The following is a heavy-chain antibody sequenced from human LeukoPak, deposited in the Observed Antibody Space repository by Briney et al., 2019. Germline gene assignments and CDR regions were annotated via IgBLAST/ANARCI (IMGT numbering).Heavy chain of an antibody. CDR1: GFTFSSCG. Sequence: PGGSLRLSCAASGFTFSSCGMHWVRQAPGKGLEWVAFIRYHGSDKYYADSVKGRFTISRDNSENTLYLQMNSLRAEDTAVYYCAKGSGGMATPPTDYWGQGTLVTVSS. CDR2: IRYHGSDK. CDR3: AKGSGGMATPPTDY. J-gene: IGHJ4*02. V-gene: IGHV3-30*02. D-gene: IGHD5-24*01.